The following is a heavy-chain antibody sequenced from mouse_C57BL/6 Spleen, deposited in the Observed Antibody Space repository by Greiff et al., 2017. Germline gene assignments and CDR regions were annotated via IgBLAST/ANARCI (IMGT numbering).Heavy chain of an antibody. D-gene: IGHD2-4*01. CDR2: INPYNGDT. V-gene: IGHV1-20*01. J-gene: IGHJ2*01. CDR1: GYSFTGYF. Sequence: VQLQQSGPELVKPGDSVKISCKASGYSFTGYFMNWVMQSHGKSLEWIGRINPYNGDTFYNQKFKGKATLTVDKSSSTAHMELRSLTSEDSAVYYCARRGIYDYDPYFDYWGQGTTLTVSS. CDR3: ARRGIYDYDPYFDY.